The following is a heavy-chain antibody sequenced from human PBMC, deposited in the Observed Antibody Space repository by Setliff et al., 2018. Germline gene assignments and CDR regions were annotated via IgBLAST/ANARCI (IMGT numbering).Heavy chain of an antibody. CDR3: ARVRRDTNCLDF. Sequence: SETLSLTCSVSGGSIMSASHFWSWIRQPAGKGLEWIGHIYLSGTSDHNPSLKSRVTTSIDTSKDQFSLRLRSVTAADTAVYFCARVRRDTNCLDFWGQGTLVTVFS. D-gene: IGHD7-27*01. J-gene: IGHJ4*02. CDR1: GGSIMSASHF. V-gene: IGHV4-61*09. CDR2: IYLSGTS.